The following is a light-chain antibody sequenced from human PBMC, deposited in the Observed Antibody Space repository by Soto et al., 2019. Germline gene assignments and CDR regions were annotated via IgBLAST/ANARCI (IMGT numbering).Light chain of an antibody. V-gene: IGKV3-20*01. Sequence: EIVLTQSPGTLSLSPGERATLSCRASQSVRSSYFAWYQQKPGQAPRLLIFGVSSRATGIPDRFSGTGSGTDFILTISRLEPEDFALYYCQQYGNSPLTFGGGTKVEIK. CDR1: QSVRSSY. CDR3: QQYGNSPLT. J-gene: IGKJ4*01. CDR2: GVS.